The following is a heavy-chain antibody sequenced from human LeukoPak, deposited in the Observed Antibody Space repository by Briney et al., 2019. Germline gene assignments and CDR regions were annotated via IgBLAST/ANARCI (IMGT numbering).Heavy chain of an antibody. CDR1: GFTFSNAW. CDR3: TTGKSSTSPRFDY. CDR2: IKSKTDGGTT. Sequence: GGSLRLSSAASGFTFSNAWMSWVRQAPGMGLEWVGRIKSKTDGGTTDYAAPVKGRFTISRDDSKNTLYLQMNSLKTEDTAVYYCTTGKSSTSPRFDYWGQGTLVTVSS. D-gene: IGHD2-2*01. V-gene: IGHV3-15*01. J-gene: IGHJ4*02.